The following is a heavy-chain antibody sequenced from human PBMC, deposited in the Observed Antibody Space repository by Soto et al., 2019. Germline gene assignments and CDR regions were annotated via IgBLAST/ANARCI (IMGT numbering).Heavy chain of an antibody. V-gene: IGHV3-15*07. D-gene: IGHD6-19*01. J-gene: IGHJ4*02. CDR2: IKSKTDGGTT. CDR3: TPLALKYSSGWYEFSD. Sequence: EVQLVESGGGLVRSGGSLRLSCAACGFTFSSVWMNWVRQAPGKGLEWVGRIKSKTDGGTTDYAAPVKGRFTISRDDSKNTLYLQMNSLKTEDTAVYFCTPLALKYSSGWYEFSDWGQGTLVTVSS. CDR1: GFTFSSVW.